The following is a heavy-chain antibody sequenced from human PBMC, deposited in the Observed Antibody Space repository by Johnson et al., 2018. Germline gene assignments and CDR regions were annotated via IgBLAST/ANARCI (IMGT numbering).Heavy chain of an antibody. Sequence: QVQLVESGGGVVQPGRSLRLSCAASGFTFSSYGMHWVRQAPGKGLEWVAVIWYDGSNKYYADSVKGRFTISRDNSKNTLYLQMNSLRAEDTAVYYCARESGGGAFDIWGQGTMVTVSS. V-gene: IGHV3-33*01. CDR1: GFTFSSYG. CDR3: ARESGGGAFDI. CDR2: IWYDGSNK. J-gene: IGHJ3*02. D-gene: IGHD2-8*02.